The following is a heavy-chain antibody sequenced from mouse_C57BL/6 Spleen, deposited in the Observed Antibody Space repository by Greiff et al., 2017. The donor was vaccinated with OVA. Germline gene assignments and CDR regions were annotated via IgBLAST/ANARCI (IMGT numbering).Heavy chain of an antibody. CDR2: IHPNSGST. D-gene: IGHD1-1*01. J-gene: IGHJ2*01. CDR3: ATPITTVVGMDY. CDR1: GYTFTSYW. V-gene: IGHV1-64*01. Sequence: QVQLQQPGAELVKPGASVKLSCKASGYTFTSYWMPWVKQRPGQGLEWIGMIHPNSGSTNYNEKFKSKATLTVDKSSSTAYMQLSSLTSEDSAVYYCATPITTVVGMDYWGQGTTLTVSS.